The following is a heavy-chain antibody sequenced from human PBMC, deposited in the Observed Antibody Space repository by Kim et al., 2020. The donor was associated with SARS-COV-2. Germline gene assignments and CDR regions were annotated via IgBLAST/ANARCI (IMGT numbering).Heavy chain of an antibody. V-gene: IGHV3-21*01. CDR3: ARDLDL. J-gene: IGHJ5*02. Sequence: GTYIPYGDSVKGRFPISRDDAKTSFYLQMNSLRAEDTAVYYCARDLDLSGQGTLVTVSS. CDR2: GTYI.